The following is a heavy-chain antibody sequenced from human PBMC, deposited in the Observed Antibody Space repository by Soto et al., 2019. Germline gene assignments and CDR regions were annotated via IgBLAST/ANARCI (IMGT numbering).Heavy chain of an antibody. Sequence: PSEILSLTSNVSGGSISKFYWAWIRKTAGNGLEWMGRVYATGTTDYNPSLRSRVAMSVDISKKTFSLRLRSVTGADSGVYYCVRDGSKSLRDWFDPWGQGILVPVSS. CDR1: GGSISKFY. V-gene: IGHV4-4*07. CDR2: VYATGTT. CDR3: VRDGSKSLRDWFDP. J-gene: IGHJ5*02.